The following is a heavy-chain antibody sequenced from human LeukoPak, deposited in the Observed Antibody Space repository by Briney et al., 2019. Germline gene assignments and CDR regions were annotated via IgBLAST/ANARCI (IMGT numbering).Heavy chain of an antibody. CDR3: ARGGYSYGYYHY. Sequence: PSETLSLTCAVYGGSFSGYYWSWIRQPPGKGLEWIGEINHSGSTNYNPSLKSRVTISVDTSKNQFSLKPSSVTAADTAVYYCARGGYSYGYYHYWGQGTLVTVSS. CDR2: INHSGST. CDR1: GGSFSGYY. D-gene: IGHD5-18*01. V-gene: IGHV4-34*01. J-gene: IGHJ4*02.